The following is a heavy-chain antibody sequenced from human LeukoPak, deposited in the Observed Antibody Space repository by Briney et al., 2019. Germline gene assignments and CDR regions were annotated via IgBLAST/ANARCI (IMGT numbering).Heavy chain of an antibody. V-gene: IGHV4-39*07. CDR3: ARGYGAFDI. CDR1: GGSISSSSYY. Sequence: SETLSLTCTVSGGSISSSSYYWGWIRQPPGKGLEWIGSIYYSGSTYYNPSLKSRVTISVDTSKNQFSLKLSSVTAADTAVYYCARGYGAFDIWGQGTMVTVSS. CDR2: IYYSGST. D-gene: IGHD6-13*01. J-gene: IGHJ3*02.